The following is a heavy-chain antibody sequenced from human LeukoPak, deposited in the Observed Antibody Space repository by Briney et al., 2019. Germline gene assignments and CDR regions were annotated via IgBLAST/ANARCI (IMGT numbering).Heavy chain of an antibody. CDR2: ISRSSSYI. D-gene: IGHD3-9*01. CDR1: GFTFSSYS. Sequence: GGSLRLSCAASGFTFSSYSMNWVRQAPGKGLEWVSSISRSSSYIYYADSVKGRFTISRDNAKNSLYLQMNSLRAEDTAVYYCARVPLNTRNYDILTGYYFDYWGQGTLVTVSS. J-gene: IGHJ4*02. CDR3: ARVPLNTRNYDILTGYYFDY. V-gene: IGHV3-21*01.